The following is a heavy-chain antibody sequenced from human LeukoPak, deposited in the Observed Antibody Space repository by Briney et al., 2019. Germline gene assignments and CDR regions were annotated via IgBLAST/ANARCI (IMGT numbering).Heavy chain of an antibody. CDR1: GFTFSNYA. V-gene: IGHV3-48*04. Sequence: GGSLRLSCAASGFTFSNYAMSWVRQAPGKGLEWVSYISSSSSTIYYADSVKGRFTISRDNAKNSLYLQMNSLRAEDTAVYYCAREGCSSTSCYADYFDYWGQGTLVTVSS. CDR3: AREGCSSTSCYADYFDY. CDR2: ISSSSSTI. D-gene: IGHD2-2*01. J-gene: IGHJ4*02.